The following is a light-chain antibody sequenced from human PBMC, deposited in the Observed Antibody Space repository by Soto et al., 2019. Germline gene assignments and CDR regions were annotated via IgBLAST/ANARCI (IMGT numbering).Light chain of an antibody. V-gene: IGLV1-44*01. Sequence: QSVLTQPPSASGTPGRRVTISCSGSSSNIGSNTVNWYQQRPGTAPKLLIYTNNDRPSGLPERFSGSKSGTSASLAITGLQAEDEADYYCQAYDYSLTAFVFGGGTKVTVL. CDR3: QAYDYSLTAFV. J-gene: IGLJ3*02. CDR1: SSNIGSNT. CDR2: TNN.